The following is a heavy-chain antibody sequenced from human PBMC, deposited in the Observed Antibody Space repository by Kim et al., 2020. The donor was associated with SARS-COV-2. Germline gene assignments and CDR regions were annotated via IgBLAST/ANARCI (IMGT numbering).Heavy chain of an antibody. Sequence: GGSLRLSCAASGFTVSSNYMSWVRQAPGKGLEWVSVIYSGGSTYYADSVKGRFTISRDNSKNTLYLQMNSLRAEDTAVYYCAREAAAGTGPNWFDPWGQGTLVTVSS. CDR1: GFTVSSNY. CDR2: IYSGGST. J-gene: IGHJ5*02. CDR3: AREAAAGTGPNWFDP. V-gene: IGHV3-53*01. D-gene: IGHD6-13*01.